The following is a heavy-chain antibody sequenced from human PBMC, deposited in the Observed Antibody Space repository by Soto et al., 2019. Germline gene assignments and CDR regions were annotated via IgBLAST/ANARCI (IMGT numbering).Heavy chain of an antibody. CDR2: ILYDGSNK. D-gene: IGHD6-13*01. CDR1: GFIFSNYG. V-gene: IGHV3-30*18. CDR3: AKDRSRTWSFDS. J-gene: IGHJ4*02. Sequence: PGGSLRLSCPASGFIFSNYGMHWVRQAPGKGLEWVAVILYDGSNKYYADSVKGRFTISRDNSKNILYLQMNSLRAEDTAVYYCAKDRSRTWSFDSRGKGTPVTVSS.